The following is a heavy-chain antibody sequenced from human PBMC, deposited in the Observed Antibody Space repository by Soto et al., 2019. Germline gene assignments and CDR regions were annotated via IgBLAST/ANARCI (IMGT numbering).Heavy chain of an antibody. Sequence: PSETWSPTCSVSVASISGSCWVWFRQPPGKGREWIGYISYSGSTDYTPSLKSRATISGDTTKNQFSLKVSSVTAADTAVYYCGRETSWHFSFDYWGQGTLVTVSS. CDR3: GRETSWHFSFDY. CDR2: ISYSGST. J-gene: IGHJ4*02. CDR1: VASISGSC. V-gene: IGHV4-59*01. D-gene: IGHD3-3*02.